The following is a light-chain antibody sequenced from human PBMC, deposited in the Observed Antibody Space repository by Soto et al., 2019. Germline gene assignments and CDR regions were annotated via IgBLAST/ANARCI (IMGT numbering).Light chain of an antibody. Sequence: DVQMTQSPSTLSASVGDRVTSTCRASQSISNWLAWYQQKPGKAPNLRIYKASGLETGIRSTVSCSGSGTEITLTITSLQPDDFETYYCQQYNCGGFTFGPGTKVDIK. CDR3: QQYNCGGFT. V-gene: IGKV1-5*03. CDR1: QSISNW. CDR2: KAS. J-gene: IGKJ3*01.